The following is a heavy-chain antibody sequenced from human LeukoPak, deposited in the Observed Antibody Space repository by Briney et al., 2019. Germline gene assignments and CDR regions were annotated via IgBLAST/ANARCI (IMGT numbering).Heavy chain of an antibody. CDR3: AKDLAPLFHCGRTSCYVFGF. J-gene: IGHJ3*01. Sequence: GGSLRLSCAASGFTFSSYAMSWVRQAPGKGLEWVSAISGSGGSKSYADSVKGRFTISRDNSKNTLYLQVNSLRADDTAVYYCAKDLAPLFHCGRTSCYVFGFWGQGTMVTVSS. CDR1: GFTFSSYA. CDR2: ISGSGGSK. D-gene: IGHD2-2*01. V-gene: IGHV3-23*01.